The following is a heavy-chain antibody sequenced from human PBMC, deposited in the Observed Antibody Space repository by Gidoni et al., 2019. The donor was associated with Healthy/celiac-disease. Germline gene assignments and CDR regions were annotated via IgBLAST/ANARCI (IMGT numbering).Heavy chain of an antibody. V-gene: IGHV3-30*04. Sequence: QVQLVESGGGVVQPGRSLRLSCAASGFTFRSYAMPWVRQAPGKGLEWVAVISYDGSNKYYADSVKGRFTISRDNSKNTLYLQMNSLRAEDTAVYYCARDPRSYYDFWSGYLSWFDPWGQGTLVTVSS. D-gene: IGHD3-3*01. CDR3: ARDPRSYYDFWSGYLSWFDP. CDR1: GFTFRSYA. J-gene: IGHJ5*02. CDR2: ISYDGSNK.